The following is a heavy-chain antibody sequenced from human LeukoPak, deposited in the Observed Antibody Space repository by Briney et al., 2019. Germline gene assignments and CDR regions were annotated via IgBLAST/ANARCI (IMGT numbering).Heavy chain of an antibody. CDR1: GFTFSSYE. CDR2: ISSSGSTI. J-gene: IGHJ4*02. D-gene: IGHD3-10*01. V-gene: IGHV3-48*03. CDR3: ALRGSGSLGYFDY. Sequence: PGGSLRLSCAASGFTFSSYEMNWVRQAPGEGLEWVSYISSSGSTIYYADSVKGRFTISRDNAKNSLYLQMNSLRAEDTAVYYCALRGSGSLGYFDYWGQGTLVTVSS.